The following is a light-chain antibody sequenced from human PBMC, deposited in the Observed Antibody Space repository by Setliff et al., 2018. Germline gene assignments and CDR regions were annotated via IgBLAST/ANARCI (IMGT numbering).Light chain of an antibody. CDR2: AVS. CDR3: NAYTSGTTYV. J-gene: IGLJ1*01. CDR1: SSDVGSYDL. Sequence: QSALTQPASVSGSPGQSITISCSGTSSDVGSYDLVSWYQQHPGKAPKLIIYAVSDRPSGVSNRFSGSKSGNTASLTISGLQTGDEADYYCNAYTSGTTYVFGTGTKV. V-gene: IGLV2-14*03.